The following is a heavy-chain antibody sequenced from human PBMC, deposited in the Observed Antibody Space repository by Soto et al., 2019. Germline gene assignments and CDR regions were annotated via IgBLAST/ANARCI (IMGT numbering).Heavy chain of an antibody. CDR1: GGTFSSYA. V-gene: IGHV1-69*01. CDR2: IIPISGTA. D-gene: IGHD2-2*01. J-gene: IGHJ6*02. CDR3: ARSQGSSTSLEIYYYYYYGMEV. Sequence: QVQLVQSGAEVKKPGSSVKVSCRASGGTFSSYAISWVRQAPGQGLEWMGGIIPISGTANYAQKFQGRVTITADESTSTAYRELRSLRSEDTAVYYCARSQGSSTSLEIYYYYYYGMEVWGQGTTVTVSS.